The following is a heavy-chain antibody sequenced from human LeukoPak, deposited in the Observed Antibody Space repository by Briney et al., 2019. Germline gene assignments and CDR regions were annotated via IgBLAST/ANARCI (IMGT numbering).Heavy chain of an antibody. Sequence: SETLSLTCTVSGGSISSSSYYWGWIRQPPGKGLEWIGSIYYSGSTYYNPSLKSRVTISVDTSKNQFSLKLSSVTAADTAVYYCAAPRRSSTLVWGAFDIWGQGTMVTVSS. CDR2: IYYSGST. CDR3: AAPRRSSTLVWGAFDI. D-gene: IGHD2-2*01. CDR1: GGSISSSSYY. V-gene: IGHV4-39*01. J-gene: IGHJ3*02.